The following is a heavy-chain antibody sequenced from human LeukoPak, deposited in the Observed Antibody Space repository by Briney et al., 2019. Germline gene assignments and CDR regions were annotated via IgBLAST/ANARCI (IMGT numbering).Heavy chain of an antibody. D-gene: IGHD1-1*01. CDR1: GFTFSSYG. CDR2: IWYDGSNK. CDR3: AKEEAILEGYFDF. J-gene: IGHJ4*02. Sequence: GRSLRLSCAASGFTFSSYGMHWVRQAPGKGLEWVAVIWYDGSNKYYADSVKGRFTISGDNSKNTLYLQMNSLRAEDTAVYYCAKEEAILEGYFDFWGQGTLVNVSS. V-gene: IGHV3-33*06.